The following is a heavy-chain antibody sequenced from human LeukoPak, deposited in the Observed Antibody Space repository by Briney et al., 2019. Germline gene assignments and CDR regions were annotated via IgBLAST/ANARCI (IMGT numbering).Heavy chain of an antibody. Sequence: GGSLRLSCQASGFTFGDYAMSWVRQAPGKGLEWIGFIRSKAYGGTTEYAASVKGRFTISRDNSKSIAYLQINSLKTEDTAVYYCSRGAHLGDYTQNWGQGTLVTVSS. D-gene: IGHD4-17*01. J-gene: IGHJ1*01. CDR1: GFTFGDYA. CDR2: IRSKAYGGTT. CDR3: SRGAHLGDYTQN. V-gene: IGHV3-49*04.